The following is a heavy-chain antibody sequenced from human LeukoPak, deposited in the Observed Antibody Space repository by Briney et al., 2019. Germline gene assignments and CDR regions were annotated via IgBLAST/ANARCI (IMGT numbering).Heavy chain of an antibody. CDR1: GFIFSNYV. V-gene: IGHV3-30-3*01. Sequence: GGSLRLSCAASGFIFSNYVMHWVRQPPGKGLEWVAVISYDGSNKYYADSVKGRFTISRDNSKNTLYLQMNSLKAEDTAVYYCARGWDRDCTSTSCYIAYNWGQGTLVSVSS. D-gene: IGHD2-2*02. CDR2: ISYDGSNK. CDR3: ARGWDRDCTSTSCYIAYN. J-gene: IGHJ4*02.